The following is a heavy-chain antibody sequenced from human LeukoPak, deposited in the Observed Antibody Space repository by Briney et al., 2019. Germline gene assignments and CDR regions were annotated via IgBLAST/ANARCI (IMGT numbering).Heavy chain of an antibody. CDR1: GFTLSSYA. D-gene: IGHD3-16*01. CDR3: ASAGGHGGAAFDI. J-gene: IGHJ3*02. Sequence: SGGSLRLSCAASGFTLSSYAMHWVRQAPGKGLEWVAVISYDGSNKYYADSVKGRFTISRDNSKNTLYLQMNSLRAEDTAVYYCASAGGHGGAAFDIWGQGTMVTVSS. V-gene: IGHV3-30-3*01. CDR2: ISYDGSNK.